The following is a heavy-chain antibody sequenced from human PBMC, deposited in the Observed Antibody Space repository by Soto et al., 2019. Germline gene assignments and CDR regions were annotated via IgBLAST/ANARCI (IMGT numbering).Heavy chain of an antibody. D-gene: IGHD3-16*01. CDR2: INHVGGT. CDR1: GGFLSESY. CDR3: VRIRYQLPSSVLWLDP. V-gene: IGHV4-34*01. J-gene: IGHJ5*02. Sequence: XVTLSLTSAVYGGFLSESYWTWIRQPAGKGLEWIGEINHVGGTNYNPSLKSRVTMSVDTSQNQFSLRLISVTAADTAMYFCVRIRYQLPSSVLWLDPWGQGTPVTVSS.